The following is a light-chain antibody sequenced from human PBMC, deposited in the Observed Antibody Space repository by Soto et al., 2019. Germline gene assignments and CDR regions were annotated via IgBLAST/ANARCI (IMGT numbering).Light chain of an antibody. CDR3: QQTSTTLWT. CDR2: DAS. CDR1: QNIRTY. V-gene: IGKV1-39*01. J-gene: IGKJ1*01. Sequence: DIQMTQSPSSLSASVGDRVTITCRASQNIRTYINWYQQKSGRAPNLLIFDASRLQSGVPSRFSGTGSGTDFTLTITSLQPEDFATYYCQQTSTTLWTFGQGTKV.